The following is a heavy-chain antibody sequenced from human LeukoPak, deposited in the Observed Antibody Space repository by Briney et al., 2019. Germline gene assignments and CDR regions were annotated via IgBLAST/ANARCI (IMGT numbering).Heavy chain of an antibody. Sequence: SETLSLTCTVSGGSISSSSYYWGWIRQPPGKGLEWIGSIYYSGSTYYNPSLKSRVTISVDTSKNQFSLKLSSVTAADTAVYYCAREKNTAMVPPRGDFDYWGQGTLVTVSS. CDR3: AREKNTAMVPPRGDFDY. J-gene: IGHJ4*02. CDR2: IYYSGST. CDR1: GGSISSSSYY. D-gene: IGHD5-18*01. V-gene: IGHV4-39*02.